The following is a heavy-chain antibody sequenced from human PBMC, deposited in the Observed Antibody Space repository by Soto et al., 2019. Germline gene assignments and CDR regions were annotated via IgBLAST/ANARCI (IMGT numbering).Heavy chain of an antibody. V-gene: IGHV4-34*01. CDR2: INHSGST. CDR3: AREIPERTGYCTNGVCYTGYYYMDV. D-gene: IGHD2-8*01. Sequence: SETLSLTCAVYGGSFSGYYWSWIRQPPGKGLEWIGEINHSGSTNYNPSLKSRVTISVDTSKNQFSLKLSSVTAADTAVYYCAREIPERTGYCTNGVCYTGYYYMDVWGKGTTVTVSS. J-gene: IGHJ6*03. CDR1: GGSFSGYY.